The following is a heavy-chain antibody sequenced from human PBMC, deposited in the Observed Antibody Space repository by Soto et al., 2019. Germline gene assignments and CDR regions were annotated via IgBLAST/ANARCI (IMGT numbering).Heavy chain of an antibody. J-gene: IGHJ4*02. CDR3: ARAPSEGYIYYFDY. CDR2: IYHSGST. V-gene: IGHV4-30-2*01. Sequence: QLQLQESGSRLVKPSQTLSLTCAVSGGSISSGGYSWSWIRQPPGKGLEWIWYIYHSGSTYYNPSLKSRVTISVDRSKNQFSLKLNSVTAADTAVYYCARAPSEGYIYYFDYWGQGTLVTVSS. D-gene: IGHD5-12*01. CDR1: GGSISSGGYS.